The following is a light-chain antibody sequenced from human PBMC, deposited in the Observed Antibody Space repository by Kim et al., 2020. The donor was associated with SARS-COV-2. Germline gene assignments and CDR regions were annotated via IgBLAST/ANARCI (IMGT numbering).Light chain of an antibody. V-gene: IGLV3-1*01. Sequence: SYELTQPPSVSVSPGQTASITCSGDNLGNKYACWYQQKSGQSPVLVMYQDNKRPSGVPERFSGSNSGNTATLTISGTQAMDEADYHCQACDSSNWVFGGWTRLTVL. CDR1: NLGNKY. CDR2: QDN. CDR3: QACDSSNWV. J-gene: IGLJ3*02.